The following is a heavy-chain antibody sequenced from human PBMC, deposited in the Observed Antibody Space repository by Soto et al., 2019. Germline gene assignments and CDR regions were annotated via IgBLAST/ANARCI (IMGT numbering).Heavy chain of an antibody. V-gene: IGHV1-69*13. CDR1: GGTFSSYA. CDR2: IIPIFGTA. Sequence: SVKVSCKASGGTFSSYAISWVRQAPGQGLEWMGGIIPIFGTANCAQKFQGRVTITADESTSTAYMELSSLRSEDTAVYYCARPLRGYCSSTSCAKDRNYYYGMDVWGQGTTVTVSS. D-gene: IGHD2-2*01. CDR3: ARPLRGYCSSTSCAKDRNYYYGMDV. J-gene: IGHJ6*02.